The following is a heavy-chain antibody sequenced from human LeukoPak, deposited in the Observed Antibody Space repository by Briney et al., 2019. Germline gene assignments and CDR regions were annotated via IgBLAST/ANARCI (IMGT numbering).Heavy chain of an antibody. CDR3: ARLIPGSSAPGIAAAGIMPY. V-gene: IGHV4-39*01. Sequence: SETLSLTCTVSGDSFSSGLHYWRWIRQHPAKGLEWIVYIYYSGSTYYNPSLKSRVTISVDTSKNQFSLKLSSVTAADTAVYYCARLIPGSSAPGIAAAGIMPYWGQGTLVTVSS. D-gene: IGHD6-13*01. J-gene: IGHJ4*02. CDR1: GDSFSSGLHY. CDR2: IYYSGST.